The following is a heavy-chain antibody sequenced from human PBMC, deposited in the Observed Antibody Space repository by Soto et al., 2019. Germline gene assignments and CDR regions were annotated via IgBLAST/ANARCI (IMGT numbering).Heavy chain of an antibody. D-gene: IGHD1-26*01. J-gene: IGHJ4*02. V-gene: IGHV4-30-4*01. CDR2: IYNSGST. Sequence: QVQLQESGPGLVEPSQTLSLTCTVSGASVSSDYYYWSWIRQPPGRGLEWIGHIYNSGSTYSNPSIKRRVTVSLDTSENQFSLNLSSVTAADTAVYYCARGPSGDKVDYWGQGTLVTVSS. CDR1: GASVSSDYYY. CDR3: ARGPSGDKVDY.